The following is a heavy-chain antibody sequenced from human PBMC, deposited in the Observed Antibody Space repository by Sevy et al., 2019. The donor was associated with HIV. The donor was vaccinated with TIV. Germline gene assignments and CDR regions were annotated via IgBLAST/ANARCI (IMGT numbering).Heavy chain of an antibody. J-gene: IGHJ4*02. CDR1: GFTFSSYA. D-gene: IGHD3-22*01. V-gene: IGHV3-23*01. Sequence: GGSLRLFCAASGFTFSSYAMSWVRQAPGKGLEWVSAISGSGGSTYYADSVKGRFTISRDNSKNTLYLQMNSLRAEDTAVYYCAKDVPSYYYDSSGIDYWGQGTLVTVSS. CDR2: ISGSGGST. CDR3: AKDVPSYYYDSSGIDY.